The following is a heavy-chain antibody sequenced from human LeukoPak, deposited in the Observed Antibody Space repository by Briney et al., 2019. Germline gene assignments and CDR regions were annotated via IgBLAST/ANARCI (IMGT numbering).Heavy chain of an antibody. D-gene: IGHD2-21*02. V-gene: IGHV3-30*04. J-gene: IGHJ4*02. CDR1: GFSFSDYA. Sequence: PGGSLRLSCAASGFSFSDYAMHWVRQAPGKGLEWVAIISYDGSNKFYAGSVKGRFTISRDNSKKTLSLQMNGLRVEDTAVYYCAKTLRSGDWYFDYWGQGTLVTVSS. CDR2: ISYDGSNK. CDR3: AKTLRSGDWYFDY.